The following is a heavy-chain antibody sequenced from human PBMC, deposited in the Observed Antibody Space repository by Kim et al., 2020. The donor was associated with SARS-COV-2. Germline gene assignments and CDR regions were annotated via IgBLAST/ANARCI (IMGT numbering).Heavy chain of an antibody. CDR3: ARVKYSSSCHFYY. D-gene: IGHD6-13*01. CDR1: GFTFSSYS. CDR2: ISSSSSTI. J-gene: IGHJ4*02. Sequence: GGSLRLSCAASGFTFSSYSMNWVRQAPGKGLEWVSYISSSSSTIYYADSVKGRFTISRDNAKNSLYLQMNSLRDEDTAVYYCARVKYSSSCHFYYWGQGTLGTVSS. V-gene: IGHV3-48*02.